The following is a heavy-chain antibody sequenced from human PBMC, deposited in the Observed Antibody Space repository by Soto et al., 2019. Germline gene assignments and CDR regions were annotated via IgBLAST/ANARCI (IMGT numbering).Heavy chain of an antibody. Sequence: QVQLVESGGGVVQPGRSLRLSCAASGFTFSSYAMHWVRQAPGKGLEWVAVISSDGSNKYYADSVKGRFTISRDNSKNTLYLQMNSLRAEDTAVYYCARDPTVTTEFYYYGMDFWGQETTVTVSS. CDR2: ISSDGSNK. J-gene: IGHJ6*02. D-gene: IGHD4-17*01. CDR1: GFTFSSYA. CDR3: ARDPTVTTEFYYYGMDF. V-gene: IGHV3-30-3*01.